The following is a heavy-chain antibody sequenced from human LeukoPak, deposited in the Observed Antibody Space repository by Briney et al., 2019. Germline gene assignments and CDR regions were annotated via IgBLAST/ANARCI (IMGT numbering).Heavy chain of an antibody. Sequence: PGGSLRLSCAASGFTFSTYWMHWVRQGPGEGLVWVSRITFDGRSTNYADSVKGRFTISRDNAKNTLYLQMNSLRAEDTAIYYCARAASNWAIDYWGQGNLVTVSS. V-gene: IGHV3-74*01. CDR3: ARAASNWAIDY. J-gene: IGHJ4*02. CDR1: GFTFSTYW. D-gene: IGHD2/OR15-2a*01. CDR2: ITFDGRST.